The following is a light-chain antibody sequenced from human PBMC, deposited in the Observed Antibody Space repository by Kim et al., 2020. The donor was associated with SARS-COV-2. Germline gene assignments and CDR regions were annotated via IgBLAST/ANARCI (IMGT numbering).Light chain of an antibody. V-gene: IGLV1-40*01. CDR2: GDN. CDR1: NSNGGADYG. Sequence: RVSSSCTGNNSNGGADYGVNWYQQVPGAAPKLLIYGDNNRPSGVPDRFSGSRSGTSASLAITGLQAEDEADYFCQSYDIGLSGSMFGGGTKVTVL. CDR3: QSYDIGLSGSM. J-gene: IGLJ3*02.